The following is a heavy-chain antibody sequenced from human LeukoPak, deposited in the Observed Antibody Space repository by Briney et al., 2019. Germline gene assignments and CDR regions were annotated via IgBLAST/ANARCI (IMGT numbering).Heavy chain of an antibody. CDR2: IRYDGSNK. J-gene: IGHJ6*03. V-gene: IGHV3-30*02. CDR3: ANLGYCSGGSCYSGYYYYMDV. D-gene: IGHD2-15*01. Sequence: GGSLRLSCAASGFTFSSYGMHWVRQAPGKGLEWVAFIRYDGSNKYYADSVKGRFTISRDNSKNTLYLQMNSLGAEDTAVYYCANLGYCSGGSCYSGYYYYMDVWGKGTTVTVSS. CDR1: GFTFSSYG.